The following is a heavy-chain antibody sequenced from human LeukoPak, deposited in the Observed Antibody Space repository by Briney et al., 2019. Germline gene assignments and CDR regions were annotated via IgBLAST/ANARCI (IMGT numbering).Heavy chain of an antibody. V-gene: IGHV3-23*01. CDR1: GFTFSSYA. CDR2: ISGSGGST. Sequence: PGGSLRLSWAASGFTFSSYAMSWVRQAPGKGLEWVSAISGSGGSTYYADSVKGRFTISRDNSKNTLYLQMNSLRAEDTAVYYCAKYIAAPPRGMDVWGQGTTVTVSS. D-gene: IGHD6-13*01. CDR3: AKYIAAPPRGMDV. J-gene: IGHJ6*02.